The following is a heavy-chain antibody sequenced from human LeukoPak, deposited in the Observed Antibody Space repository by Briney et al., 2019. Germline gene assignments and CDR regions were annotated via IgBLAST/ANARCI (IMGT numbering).Heavy chain of an antibody. CDR3: ARDPGYDFWSGYYIDYGMDV. J-gene: IGHJ6*02. CDR1: GYTFTSYY. Sequence: GASVKVSCKASGYTFTSYYMHWVRQAPGQGLEWMGWINPNSGGTNYAQKFQGRVTMTRDTSISTAYMELSRLRSDDTAVYYCARDPGYDFWSGYYIDYGMDVWGQGTTVTVSS. D-gene: IGHD3-3*01. V-gene: IGHV1-2*02. CDR2: INPNSGGT.